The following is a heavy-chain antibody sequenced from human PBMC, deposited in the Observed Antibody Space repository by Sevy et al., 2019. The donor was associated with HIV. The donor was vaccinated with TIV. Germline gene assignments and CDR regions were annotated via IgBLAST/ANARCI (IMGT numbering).Heavy chain of an antibody. CDR1: GGSISGYR. CDR2: IYSSEDI. J-gene: IGHJ6*02. Sequence: SETLSLTCTVSGGSISGYRWTWIRQSAGKGLEWIGRIYSSEDISYNPSLKSRVTMSIDTSKNQFSLKLNSVTAADTAVYFCARVSNLDHYFYYAMDVWGQGIAVTVSS. V-gene: IGHV4-4*07. CDR3: ARVSNLDHYFYYAMDV.